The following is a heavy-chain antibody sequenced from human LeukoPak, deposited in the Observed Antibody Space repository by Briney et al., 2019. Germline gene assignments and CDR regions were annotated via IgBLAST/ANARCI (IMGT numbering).Heavy chain of an antibody. CDR1: GFTFRDYY. CDR3: ARGPDYGDYERSDYYYYYYMDV. Sequence: GGSLRLSCAASGFTFRDYYMSWIRQAPGKGLEWVSYISSSGSTIYYADSVKGRFTISRDNAKNSLYLQMNSLRAEDTAVCYCARGPDYGDYERSDYYYYYYMDVWGKGTTVTVSS. J-gene: IGHJ6*03. D-gene: IGHD4-17*01. CDR2: ISSSGSTI. V-gene: IGHV3-11*01.